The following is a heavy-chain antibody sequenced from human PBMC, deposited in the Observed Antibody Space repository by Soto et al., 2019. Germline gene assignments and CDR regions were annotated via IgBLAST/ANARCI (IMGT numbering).Heavy chain of an antibody. J-gene: IGHJ4*02. Sequence: SETLSLTCTVSGGSVSSGSYYWSWIRQPPGKGLEWIGYIYYSGSTNYNPSLKSRVTISVDTSKNQFSLKLSSVTAADTAVYYCAGQGSTIDYWGQGTLVTVS. V-gene: IGHV4-61*01. CDR3: AGQGSTIDY. CDR1: GGSVSSGSYY. CDR2: IYYSGST.